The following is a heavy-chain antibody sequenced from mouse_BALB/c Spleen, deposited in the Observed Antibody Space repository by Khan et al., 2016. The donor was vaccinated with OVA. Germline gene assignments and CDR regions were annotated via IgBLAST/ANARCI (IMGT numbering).Heavy chain of an antibody. V-gene: IGHV5-6-3*01. CDR1: GFTFSGYG. CDR3: ARVYYRYDEGYWYFDV. Sequence: EVELVESGGGLVQPGGSLKLSCAASGFTFSGYGMSWVRQTPDKRLELVATINSNGGTSYYPDSVKGRFTISRANAQNTLHLHMSSLKSEDTAMYYCARVYYRYDEGYWYFDVWGAGTTVAVSS. CDR2: INSNGGTS. D-gene: IGHD2-14*01. J-gene: IGHJ1*01.